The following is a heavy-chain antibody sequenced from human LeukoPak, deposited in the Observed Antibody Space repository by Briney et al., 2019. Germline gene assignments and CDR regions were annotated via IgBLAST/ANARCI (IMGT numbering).Heavy chain of an antibody. V-gene: IGHV3-23*01. CDR3: AKTGIRYGDYFDY. J-gene: IGHJ4*02. CDR1: GFTFSSYG. CDR2: ISGSGGST. D-gene: IGHD4-17*01. Sequence: GGSLRLSCAASGFTFSSYGMSWVRQAPGKGLEWVSAISGSGGSTYYADSVKGRFTISRDNSKNTLYLQMNSLRAEDTAVYYCAKTGIRYGDYFDYWGQGTLVTVSS.